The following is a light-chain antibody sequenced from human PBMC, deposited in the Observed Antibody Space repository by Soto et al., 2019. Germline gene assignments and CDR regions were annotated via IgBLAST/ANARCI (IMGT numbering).Light chain of an antibody. V-gene: IGLV1-36*01. Sequence: QPVLTQPPSVSAAPRQRVTISCSGSTSNIGNNAATWYQHLPGKAPKLLIYYDDLLPSGVSDRFSGSKSGTSASLAISGLQSEDEGDYYCAAWDDSLNGWVFGGGTKLTVL. CDR1: TSNIGNNA. J-gene: IGLJ3*02. CDR3: AAWDDSLNGWV. CDR2: YDD.